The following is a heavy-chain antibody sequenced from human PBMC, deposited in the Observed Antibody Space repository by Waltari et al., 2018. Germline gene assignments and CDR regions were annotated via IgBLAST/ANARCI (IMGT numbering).Heavy chain of an antibody. CDR2: INPKSGVT. CDR3: ARTLDYGVISSFDY. J-gene: IGHJ4*02. Sequence: QVQLVQSGSEVKRPGASVKVSCMTSGYIFSGHYIHWVRQAPGQGLVWRGGINPKSGVTKIAQKFEGRVSMTRDVSNRTAHIELNNLKSDDTAVYFCARTLDYGVISSFDYWGQGARVTVSS. D-gene: IGHD4-17*01. V-gene: IGHV1-2*02. CDR1: GYIFSGHY.